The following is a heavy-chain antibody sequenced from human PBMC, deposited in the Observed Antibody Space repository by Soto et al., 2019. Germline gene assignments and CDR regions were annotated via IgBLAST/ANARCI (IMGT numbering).Heavy chain of an antibody. CDR3: ARDFKGSGYYKGFDY. Sequence: SETLSLPCTVSGGSISSGGYYWSWIRQHPGKGLEWIGYIYYSGSTYYNPSLKSRVTISVDTSKNQFSLKLSSVTAADTAVYYCARDFKGSGYYKGFDYWGQGTLVTVSS. D-gene: IGHD3-22*01. J-gene: IGHJ4*02. V-gene: IGHV4-31*03. CDR2: IYYSGST. CDR1: GGSISSGGYY.